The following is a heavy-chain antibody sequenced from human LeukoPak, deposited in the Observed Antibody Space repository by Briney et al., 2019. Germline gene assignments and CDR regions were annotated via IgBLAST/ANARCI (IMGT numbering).Heavy chain of an antibody. CDR3: ARHFGDAYRRSFDF. D-gene: IGHD5-24*01. V-gene: IGHV4-59*08. CDR2: IYYTGST. Sequence: SQTLSLTCTVSGGSISSYYWSWIRQPPGRGLEWIAYIYYTGSTNYNPSLKSRVTISVDTSKNQFSLKLSSVTAADTAVYFCARHFGDAYRRSFDFWGQGTLVTVSS. CDR1: GGSISSYY. J-gene: IGHJ4*02.